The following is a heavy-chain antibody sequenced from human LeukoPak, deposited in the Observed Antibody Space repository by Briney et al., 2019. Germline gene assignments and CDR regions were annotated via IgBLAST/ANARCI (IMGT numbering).Heavy chain of an antibody. CDR2: VWSDGTKE. Sequence: GGSLRLSCAASGFTFSSFGMHWVRQAPGKGLEWVAVVWSDGTKEDYADAVKGRFTISRDNSRNTLYLQMNSLRAEDTAVYYCAKDASGPYSSLFDPWGQGTLVVVSS. CDR3: AKDASGPYSSLFDP. V-gene: IGHV3-33*06. CDR1: GFTFSSFG. D-gene: IGHD6-19*01. J-gene: IGHJ5*02.